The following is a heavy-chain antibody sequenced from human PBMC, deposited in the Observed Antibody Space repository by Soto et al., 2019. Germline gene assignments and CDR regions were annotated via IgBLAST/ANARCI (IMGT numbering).Heavy chain of an antibody. J-gene: IGHJ4*02. Sequence: PGESLKISCKGSGYSFTSYWIGWVRQMPGKGLEWMGIIYPGDSDTRYSPSFQGQVTISADKSISTAYLQWSSLKASDTAMYYSARHRNFDILTGHPDYWGQGTLVTSPQ. CDR2: IYPGDSDT. CDR3: ARHRNFDILTGHPDY. CDR1: GYSFTSYW. V-gene: IGHV5-51*01. D-gene: IGHD3-9*01.